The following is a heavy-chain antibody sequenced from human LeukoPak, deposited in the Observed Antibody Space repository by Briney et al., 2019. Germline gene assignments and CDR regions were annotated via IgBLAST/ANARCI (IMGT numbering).Heavy chain of an antibody. CDR1: GFTFSSYW. CDR2: IKQDGSEK. V-gene: IGHV3-7*03. Sequence: GGSLRLSCAASGFTFSSYWMNWVRQAPGKGLEWVANIKQDGSEKYYVDSVKGRFTISRDNAKNSLYLQMNSLRAEDTAIYYCAKRGPIYSASPGNYFDYWGQGTLVTVSS. J-gene: IGHJ4*02. CDR3: AKRGPIYSASPGNYFDY. D-gene: IGHD3-10*01.